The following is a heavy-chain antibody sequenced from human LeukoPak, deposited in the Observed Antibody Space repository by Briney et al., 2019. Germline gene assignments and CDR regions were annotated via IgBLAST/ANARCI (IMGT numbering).Heavy chain of an antibody. CDR1: GFTFSSYS. D-gene: IGHD1-26*01. V-gene: IGHV3-21*04. J-gene: IGHJ1*01. Sequence: VKPGGSLRLSCAASGFTFSSYSMNWVRQAPGKGLEWVSSISSSSSYIYYADSVKGRFTISRDNAKNSLYLQMNSLRVEDTATFYCAENSGASYYDSYFQHWGQGSLVTVSS. CDR2: ISSSSSYI. CDR3: AENSGASYYDSYFQH.